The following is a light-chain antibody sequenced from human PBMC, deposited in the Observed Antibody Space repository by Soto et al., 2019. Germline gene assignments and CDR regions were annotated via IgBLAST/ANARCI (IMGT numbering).Light chain of an antibody. CDR1: QSLSSSQ. CDR3: QQHTDWPPIT. Sequence: EIVLTQSPGTLSLSPGERATLSCRASQSLSSSQLAWYQQKPGQAPRLLIHDASSRATGVPARFSGSGSGTDFILTISSLQSEDFAVYYCQQHTDWPPITFGQGTRLEIK. CDR2: DAS. V-gene: IGKV3D-20*02. J-gene: IGKJ5*01.